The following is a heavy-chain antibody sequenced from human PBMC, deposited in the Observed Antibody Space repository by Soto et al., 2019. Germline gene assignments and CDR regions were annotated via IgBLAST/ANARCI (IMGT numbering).Heavy chain of an antibody. J-gene: IGHJ5*02. Sequence: SETLSLTCTVSGGSISSSSYYWGWIRQPPGKGLEWIGSIYYSGSTYYNPSLKSRVTISVDTSKNQFSLKLSSVTAADTAVYYCARGSYCSSTSCYTWTRGWFDPWGQGTLVTVSS. CDR2: IYYSGST. CDR1: GGSISSSSYY. D-gene: IGHD2-2*02. CDR3: ARGSYCSSTSCYTWTRGWFDP. V-gene: IGHV4-39*01.